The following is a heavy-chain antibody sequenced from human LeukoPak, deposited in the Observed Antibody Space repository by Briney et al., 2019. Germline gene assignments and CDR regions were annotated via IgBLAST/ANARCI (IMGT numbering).Heavy chain of an antibody. CDR1: GGSISSYY. V-gene: IGHV4-59*01. CDR3: ARGQGSSWTGWFDP. CDR2: IYYSGNT. Sequence: PSETLSLTCTVSGGSISSYYWTWIRQPPGKGLEWIGYIYYSGNTNYNPSLKSRITISVDTSKNQSSLKLSSVTAADTAVYYCARGQGSSWTGWFDPWGQGTLVTVSS. J-gene: IGHJ5*02. D-gene: IGHD6-13*01.